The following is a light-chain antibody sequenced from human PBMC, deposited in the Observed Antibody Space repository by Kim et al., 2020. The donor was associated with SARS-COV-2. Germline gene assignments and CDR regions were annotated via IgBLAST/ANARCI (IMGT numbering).Light chain of an antibody. J-gene: IGLJ1*01. V-gene: IGLV2-14*01. CDR1: SSDVGGYIY. CDR3: SSYTSSSTFYV. CDR2: DVS. Sequence: QSALTQPASVSGSPGQSITISCTGTSSDVGGYIYVSWYQQHPGKAPKLMIYDVSKRPSGVSNRFSGSKSGNTASLTISGLQAEDEADYYCSSYTSSSTFYVFGTGTKVTVL.